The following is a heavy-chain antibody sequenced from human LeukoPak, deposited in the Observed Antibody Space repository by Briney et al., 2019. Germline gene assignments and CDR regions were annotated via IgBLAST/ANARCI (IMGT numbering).Heavy chain of an antibody. J-gene: IGHJ6*03. CDR3: ARESDYDSLGSGYYMDV. V-gene: IGHV4-30-2*01. Sequence: SETLSLTCTVSGGSISSGGYYWSWIRQPPGKGLEWIGYIYHSGSTYYNPSLKSRVTISVDRSKNQFSLKLSSVTAADTAVYYCARESDYDSLGSGYYMDVWGKGTTVTVSS. CDR2: IYHSGST. D-gene: IGHD3-3*01. CDR1: GGSISSGGYY.